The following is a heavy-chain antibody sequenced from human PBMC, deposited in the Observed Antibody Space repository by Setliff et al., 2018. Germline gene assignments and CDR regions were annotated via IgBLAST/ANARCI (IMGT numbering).Heavy chain of an antibody. CDR3: ARAGGGHIVVATFDFDI. J-gene: IGHJ3*02. CDR1: EFALSSSW. D-gene: IGHD2-21*01. Sequence: GGSLRLSCAGSEFALSSSWMTWVRQAPGKGLEWVANINEEGTDRKYVDSVKGRFTISRDNAKNSLYLEMNSLRAEDTAVYYCARAGGGHIVVATFDFDIWGQGTKVTVSS. V-gene: IGHV3-7*01. CDR2: INEEGTDR.